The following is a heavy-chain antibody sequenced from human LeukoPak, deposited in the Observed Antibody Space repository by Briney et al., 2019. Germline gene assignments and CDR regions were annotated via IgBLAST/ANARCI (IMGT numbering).Heavy chain of an antibody. Sequence: GGSLRLSCSASGFTFSSYAMHWVRQAPGKGLEYVSAISSNGGSTYYADSVKGRVTISRDNSKNTLYLQMSSLGAEDTAVYYCVKGYCSSISCYGDYWGQGTLVTFSS. V-gene: IGHV3-64D*09. D-gene: IGHD2-2*01. CDR2: ISSNGGST. CDR1: GFTFSSYA. J-gene: IGHJ4*02. CDR3: VKGYCSSISCYGDY.